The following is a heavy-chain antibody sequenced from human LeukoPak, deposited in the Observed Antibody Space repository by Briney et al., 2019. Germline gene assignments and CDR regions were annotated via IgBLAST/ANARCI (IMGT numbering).Heavy chain of an antibody. V-gene: IGHV4-59*01. J-gene: IGHJ4*02. CDR2: IYYSGST. CDR1: GGPISSYY. D-gene: IGHD5-18*01. CDR3: AGAYSYGPHYLDY. Sequence: PSETLSLTCTVSGGPISSYYWSWIRQPPGKGLEWIGYIYYSGSTNYNPSLKSRVTISVDTSKNQFSLKLSSVTAADTAVYYCAGAYSYGPHYLDYWGQGTLVTVSS.